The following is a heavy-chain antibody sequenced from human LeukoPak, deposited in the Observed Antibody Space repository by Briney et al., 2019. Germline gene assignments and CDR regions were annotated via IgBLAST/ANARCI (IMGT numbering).Heavy chain of an antibody. CDR1: GGSISSGGYY. Sequence: SQTLSLTCTVSGGSISSGGYYWSWIRQHPGKGLEWIGYIYYSGSTYCNPSLKSRVTISVDTSKNQFSLKLSSVTAADTAVYYCARGRAYGSGSYSTTDFDYWGQGTLVTVSS. V-gene: IGHV4-31*03. CDR2: IYYSGST. CDR3: ARGRAYGSGSYSTTDFDY. J-gene: IGHJ4*02. D-gene: IGHD3-10*01.